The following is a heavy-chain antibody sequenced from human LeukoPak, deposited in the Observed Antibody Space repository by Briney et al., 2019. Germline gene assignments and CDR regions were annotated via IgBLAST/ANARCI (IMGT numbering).Heavy chain of an antibody. D-gene: IGHD3-3*01. CDR2: IRPSGDST. V-gene: IGHV3-23*01. J-gene: IGHJ4*02. Sequence: GGSLRLSCAASGFTFSSYDMTWVRQAPGRGLEWVSSIRPSGDSTYYADSVKGRFTISRDNSKNTLYLQMNSLRAEDTAVYYCAKDRGTIFGVAPPSYWGQGTLVTVSS. CDR1: GFTFSSYD. CDR3: AKDRGTIFGVAPPSY.